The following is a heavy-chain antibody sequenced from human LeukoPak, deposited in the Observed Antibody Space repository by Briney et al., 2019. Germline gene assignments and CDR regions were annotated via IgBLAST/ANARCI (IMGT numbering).Heavy chain of an antibody. J-gene: IGHJ5*02. CDR1: GYTFTSYY. Sequence: ASVKVSCKASGYTFTSYYMHWVRQAPGQGLEWMGIINPSGGSTSYAQKFQGRVTMTRDTSTSTVYMELSSLRSEDTAVYYCARDPSEGVWTATTYNWFDPWGQGTLVTVSS. D-gene: IGHD3/OR15-3a*01. V-gene: IGHV1-46*01. CDR2: INPSGGST. CDR3: ARDPSEGVWTATTYNWFDP.